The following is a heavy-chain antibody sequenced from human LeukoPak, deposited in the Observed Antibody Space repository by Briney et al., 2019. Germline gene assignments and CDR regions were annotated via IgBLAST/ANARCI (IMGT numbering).Heavy chain of an antibody. J-gene: IGHJ3*02. CDR2: INPNSGGT. D-gene: IGHD2-15*01. Sequence: GASVTVSCKASGYIFTDYYMHWVRQAPGQGLEWMGWINPNSGGTNYAQKFQGRVTMTRDTSISTVYMELSSLRSDDTAVYYCATDGGNPARAPFDIWGQGTMVTVSS. CDR1: GYIFTDYY. CDR3: ATDGGNPARAPFDI. V-gene: IGHV1-2*02.